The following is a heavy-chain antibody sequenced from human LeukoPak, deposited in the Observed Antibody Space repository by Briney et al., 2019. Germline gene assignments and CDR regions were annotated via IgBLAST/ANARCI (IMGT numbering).Heavy chain of an antibody. Sequence: PSETLSLTCTVSGGSISSYYWSWIRQPPGKGLEWIGYIYYSGSTNYNPSLKSRVTISVDTSKNQFSLKLSSVTAADTAVYYCARGGSSTQNFDYWGQGTLVTVSS. J-gene: IGHJ4*02. V-gene: IGHV4-59*01. CDR2: IYYSGST. CDR1: GGSISSYY. D-gene: IGHD6-6*01. CDR3: ARGGSSTQNFDY.